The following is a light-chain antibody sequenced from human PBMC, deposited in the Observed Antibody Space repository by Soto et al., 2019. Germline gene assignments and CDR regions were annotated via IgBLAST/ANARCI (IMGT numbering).Light chain of an antibody. J-gene: IGKJ1*01. CDR3: QQYNNWPTWT. Sequence: EIVMTQSPATLSVSPGERVTLSCRARQSVGSNLAWYQQKPGQAPRLLIYGASTRATGIPARFSGSGSETEFTLTISSLQAEDSAVYFCQQYNNWPTWTFGQGTKVDI. CDR1: QSVGSN. V-gene: IGKV3-15*01. CDR2: GAS.